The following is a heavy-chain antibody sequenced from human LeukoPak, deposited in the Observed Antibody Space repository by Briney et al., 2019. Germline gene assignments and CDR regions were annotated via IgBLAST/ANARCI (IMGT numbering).Heavy chain of an antibody. CDR3: ARLPAYCSSTSCYYDY. V-gene: IGHV3-48*04. J-gene: IGHJ4*02. Sequence: GGSLRLSCAASGFTSSIYSMNWVRQAPGGVLEWVSYISSASGSIYYADSVKGRFTISRDNAKNSLFLQMNSLRAEDTAVYYCARLPAYCSSTSCYYDYWGQGTLVTVSS. CDR1: GFTSSIYS. CDR2: ISSASGSI. D-gene: IGHD2-2*01.